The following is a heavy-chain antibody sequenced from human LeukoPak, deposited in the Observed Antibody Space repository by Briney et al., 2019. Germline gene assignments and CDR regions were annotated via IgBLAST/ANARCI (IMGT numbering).Heavy chain of an antibody. D-gene: IGHD3-16*01. CDR1: GFTFSSYA. CDR2: ISGSGGST. J-gene: IGHJ6*03. Sequence: GGSLRLSCAASGFTFSSYAMSWVRQAPGKGLEWVSAISGSGGSTYYADSVKGRFTISRDNSKNTLYLQMNGLRAEDTAVYYCAKGLGDYYYYYMDVWGKGTTVTVSS. V-gene: IGHV3-23*01. CDR3: AKGLGDYYYYYMDV.